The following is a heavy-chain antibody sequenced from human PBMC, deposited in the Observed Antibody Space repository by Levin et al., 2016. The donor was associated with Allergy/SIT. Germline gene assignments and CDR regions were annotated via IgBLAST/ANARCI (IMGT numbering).Heavy chain of an antibody. D-gene: IGHD5-18*01. CDR2: IIPVYGTT. CDR3: ARDRDTAMSIQYYFDY. Sequence: WVRQAPGQGLEWMGRIIPVYGTTDYAQKFQGRVTITADKSTSTAYMELSSLRSEDTAVYYCARDRDTAMSIQYYFDYWGQGTLVTVSS. V-gene: IGHV1-69*06. J-gene: IGHJ4*02.